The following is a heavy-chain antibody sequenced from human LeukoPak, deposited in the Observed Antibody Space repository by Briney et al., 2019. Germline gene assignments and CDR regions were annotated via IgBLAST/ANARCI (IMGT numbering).Heavy chain of an antibody. D-gene: IGHD3-16*01. V-gene: IGHV3-74*01. CDR1: GFTFSRYW. CDR3: ARPPENTYTYTLDY. J-gene: IGHJ4*02. Sequence: PGGSLRLSCAASGFTFSRYWMHWVRQAPGQGLVWVSRISTAGSTTDYADSVKGRFTISRDNAKDTLYLQMNSLRAEDTAVYFCARPPENTYTYTLDYWSQGTLVTVSS. CDR2: ISTAGSTT.